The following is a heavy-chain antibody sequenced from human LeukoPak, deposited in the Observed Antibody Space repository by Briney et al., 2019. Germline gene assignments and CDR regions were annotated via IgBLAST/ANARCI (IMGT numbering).Heavy chain of an antibody. D-gene: IGHD6-19*01. V-gene: IGHV4-4*07. Sequence: IPSETLSLTCTVSNGSISSYYWSWIRQPAGKGLECIGRIHASGSTNYNPSLKSRVTMSVDTPKNQLSLKLSSVTAADTAIYFCARGDRAVAGAWGWFDPWGQGTLVTVSS. J-gene: IGHJ5*02. CDR2: IHASGST. CDR3: ARGDRAVAGAWGWFDP. CDR1: NGSISSYY.